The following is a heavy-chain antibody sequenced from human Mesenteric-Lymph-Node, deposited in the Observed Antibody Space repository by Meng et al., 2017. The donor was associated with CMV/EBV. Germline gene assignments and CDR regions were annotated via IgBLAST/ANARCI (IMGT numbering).Heavy chain of an antibody. D-gene: IGHD3-22*01. V-gene: IGHV3-30*04. CDR3: ARDRDYYYNGGTLDS. J-gene: IGHJ4*02. CDR1: GFILTTYS. Sequence: GESLKISCAASGFILTTYSMHWVRQAPGKGLEWVASISFDGSKKYYAESVKGRFTISRDNSKSSLWLQMSSLRAEDTALYYCARDRDYYYNGGTLDSWGQGTLVTVSS. CDR2: ISFDGSKK.